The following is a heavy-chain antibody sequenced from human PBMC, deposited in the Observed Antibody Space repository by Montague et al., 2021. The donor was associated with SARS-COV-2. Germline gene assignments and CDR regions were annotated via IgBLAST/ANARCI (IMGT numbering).Heavy chain of an antibody. V-gene: IGHV3-21*01. Sequence: SLRLSCAASGFTFSSYSMNWVRQAPGKGLEWVSSISSSSSYIYYADSVKGRFTISRDYAKNSLYLQMNSLRAEDTAVYYCARAYSGSYYPNFDYWGQGTLVTVSS. CDR2: ISSSSSYI. CDR1: GFTFSSYS. CDR3: ARAYSGSYYPNFDY. J-gene: IGHJ4*02. D-gene: IGHD1-26*01.